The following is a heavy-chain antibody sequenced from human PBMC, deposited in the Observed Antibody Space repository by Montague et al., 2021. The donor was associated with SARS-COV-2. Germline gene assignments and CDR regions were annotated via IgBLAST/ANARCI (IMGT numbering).Heavy chain of an antibody. CDR2: ISGSGGST. Sequence: SLRLSCAASGFTFSSYAMSWVRQAPGKGLEWVSAISGSGGSTYYADSVKGRFTISRDNSTNTLYLQMNSLRAEDTAVYYCAKDRWFGEPTAGFDYWGQGTLGTGSA. CDR3: AKDRWFGEPTAGFDY. D-gene: IGHD3-10*01. V-gene: IGHV3-23*01. J-gene: IGHJ4*02. CDR1: GFTFSSYA.